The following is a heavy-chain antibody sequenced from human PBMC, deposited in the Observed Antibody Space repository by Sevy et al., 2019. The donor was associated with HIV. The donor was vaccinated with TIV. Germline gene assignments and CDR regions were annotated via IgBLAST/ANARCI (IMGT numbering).Heavy chain of an antibody. Sequence: GGSLRLSCAASGFTVSSNYMSWVRQAPGKGLEWVSVIYSGGSTYYADSVKGRFTISRDKSKNTLSLQMNSLRAEDTAVYYCARDSRGSGSYFDYWGQGTLVTVSS. V-gene: IGHV3-66*02. D-gene: IGHD3-10*01. CDR2: IYSGGST. J-gene: IGHJ4*02. CDR3: ARDSRGSGSYFDY. CDR1: GFTVSSNY.